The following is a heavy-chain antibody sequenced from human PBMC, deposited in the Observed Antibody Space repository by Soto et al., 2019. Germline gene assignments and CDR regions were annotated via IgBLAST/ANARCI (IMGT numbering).Heavy chain of an antibody. CDR2: INHTGVT. J-gene: IGHJ4*02. Sequence: SETLSLTCAVYGGSVNGYYRNCIRQPPGKGLEWIVEINHTGVTHYNPSLKSRVTMSVDTSKNQFSLKLSSVTAAETAVYYCASTRGFGVGARVSYYFDYWGQGALVTVSS. V-gene: IGHV4-34*10. CDR1: GGSVNGYY. D-gene: IGHD1-26*01. CDR3: ASTRGFGVGARVSYYFDY.